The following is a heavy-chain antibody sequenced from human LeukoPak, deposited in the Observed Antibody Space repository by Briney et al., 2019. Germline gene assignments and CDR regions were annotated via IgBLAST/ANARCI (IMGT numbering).Heavy chain of an antibody. J-gene: IGHJ4*02. Sequence: SETLSLTCAVYGGSFSGYYWSWIRQPPGKGLEWIGVINHSGSTNYNPSLKSRVTISVDTSKNQFSLKLSSVTAADTAVYYCARGRVYYYGSGRRDFDYWGQGTLVTVSS. V-gene: IGHV4-34*01. CDR1: GGSFSGYY. D-gene: IGHD3-10*01. CDR3: ARGRVYYYGSGRRDFDY. CDR2: INHSGST.